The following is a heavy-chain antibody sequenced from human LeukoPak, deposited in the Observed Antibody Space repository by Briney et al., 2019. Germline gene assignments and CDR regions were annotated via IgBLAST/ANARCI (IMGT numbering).Heavy chain of an antibody. V-gene: IGHV4-39*07. CDR1: GGSISSSSYY. CDR3: ARESQYYYYYYMDV. J-gene: IGHJ6*03. Sequence: PSETLPLTCTVSGGSISSSSYYWGWIRQPPGKGLEWIGSIYYSGSTYYNPSLKSRVTISVDTSKNQFSLKLSSVTAADTAVYYCARESQYYYYYYMDVWGKGTTVTVSS. CDR2: IYYSGST.